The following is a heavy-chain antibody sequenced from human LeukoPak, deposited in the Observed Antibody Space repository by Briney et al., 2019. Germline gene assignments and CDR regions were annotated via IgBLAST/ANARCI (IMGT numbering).Heavy chain of an antibody. CDR3: ARQLERHDAFDI. D-gene: IGHD1-1*01. V-gene: IGHV1-18*01. CDR2: ISAYNGNT. CDR1: GYTFTSYG. J-gene: IGHJ3*02. Sequence: GASVKLSCKASGYTFTSYGISWVRQAPGQGLEWMGWISAYNGNTNYARKLQGRVTMTTDTSTSTAYLELRSLRSDDTAVYYCARQLERHDAFDIWGQGTMVTVSS.